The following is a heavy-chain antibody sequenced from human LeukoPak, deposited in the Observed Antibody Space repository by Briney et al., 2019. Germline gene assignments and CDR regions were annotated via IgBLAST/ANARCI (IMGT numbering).Heavy chain of an antibody. D-gene: IGHD2-2*02. CDR2: IYYSGST. CDR1: GGSISSSSYY. J-gene: IGHJ5*02. V-gene: IGHV4-39*07. Sequence: SETLSLTCTVSGGSISSSSYYWGWIRQPPGKGLDWIGSIYYSGSTYYNPSLKSRVTISVDTSKNQFSLKLSSVTAADTAVYYCARRELLYRSRWFDPWGQGTLVTVSS. CDR3: ARRELLYRSRWFDP.